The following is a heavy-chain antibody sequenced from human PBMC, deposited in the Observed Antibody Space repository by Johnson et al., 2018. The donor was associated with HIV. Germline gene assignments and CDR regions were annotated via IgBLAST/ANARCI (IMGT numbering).Heavy chain of an antibody. V-gene: IGHV3-33*08. D-gene: IGHD1-26*01. CDR1: GFTVSSYT. Sequence: QVQLVESGGGLVQPGGSLRLSCAASGFTVSSYTMHWVRQAPGKGLEWVAFIRYDGSNKYYPGSVKGRFMISRDNAKNSLYLQMNSLRVEDMALYYCASEAKHHVGANRVSSFDIWGQGTMVTVSA. J-gene: IGHJ3*02. CDR2: IRYDGSNK. CDR3: ASEAKHHVGANRVSSFDI.